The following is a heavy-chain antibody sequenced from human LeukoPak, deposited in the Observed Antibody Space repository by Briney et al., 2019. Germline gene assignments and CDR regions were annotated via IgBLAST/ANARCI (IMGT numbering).Heavy chain of an antibody. J-gene: IGHJ4*02. CDR2: ISYDGSSK. D-gene: IGHD4-17*01. CDR1: GFTFSSYG. Sequence: PGRSLRLSCAASGFTFSSYGMHWVRQAPGKGLEWVAVISYDGSSKYYADSVKGRFTISRDNSKNTLYLQMNSLRAEDTAVYYCAKAMTTVTTPSTADDYWGQGTLVTVSS. V-gene: IGHV3-30*18. CDR3: AKAMTTVTTPSTADDY.